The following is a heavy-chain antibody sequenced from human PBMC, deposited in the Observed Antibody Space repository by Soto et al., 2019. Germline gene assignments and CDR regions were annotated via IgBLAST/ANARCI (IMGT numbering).Heavy chain of an antibody. CDR1: GFTFSSYG. Sequence: GGSLRLSCAASGFTFSSYGMHWVRQAPGKGLEWVAVIWDDGSNKYYADSVKGRFTISRDNSKNTLYLQMNSLRAEDTAVYYCATKGATMDLRYYQQKEFDYWGQGTLVTVSS. J-gene: IGHJ4*02. V-gene: IGHV3-33*01. CDR2: IWDDGSNK. D-gene: IGHD2-2*01. CDR3: ATKGATMDLRYYQQKEFDY.